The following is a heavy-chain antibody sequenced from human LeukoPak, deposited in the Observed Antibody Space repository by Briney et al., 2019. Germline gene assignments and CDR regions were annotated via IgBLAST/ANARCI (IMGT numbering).Heavy chain of an antibody. D-gene: IGHD5-18*01. CDR2: IYYSGST. Sequence: GSLRLSCAASGFTFSRSWMSWVRQAPGKGLEWIGYIYYSGSTNYNPSLKSRVTISVDTSKNQFSLKLSSVTAADTAVYYCARARYSYGPVGLWGRGTLVTVSS. V-gene: IGHV4-59*08. CDR1: GFTFSRSW. J-gene: IGHJ2*01. CDR3: ARARYSYGPVGL.